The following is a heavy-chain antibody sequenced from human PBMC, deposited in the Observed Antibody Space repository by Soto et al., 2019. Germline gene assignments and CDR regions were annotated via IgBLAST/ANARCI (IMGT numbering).Heavy chain of an antibody. CDR1: GFTVSSKY. Sequence: EVQLVESGGGLVQPGGSLRLSCAASGFTVSSKYMTWVRQAPGKGLEWVSLIQSGGTTYYADSVKGRFTISRDTSENTLHLQMDRLTGEDTAVYYCARDDVLCDGGRCYGIPLDVWGKETTVTVSS. V-gene: IGHV3-66*01. CDR3: ARDDVLCDGGRCYGIPLDV. J-gene: IGHJ6*04. D-gene: IGHD2-15*01. CDR2: IQSGGTT.